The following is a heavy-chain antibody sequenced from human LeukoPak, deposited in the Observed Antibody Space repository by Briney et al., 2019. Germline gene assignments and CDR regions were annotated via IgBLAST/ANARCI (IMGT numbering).Heavy chain of an antibody. CDR3: ARDFMAGYSSGWSDY. V-gene: IGHV4-4*07. Sequence: PSETLSLTCTVAGGSISIYYWSWIRQPAGKGLEWIGRIYTSGSTNYNPSLKSRVTMSVDTSKNQFSLKLSSVTAADTAVYYCARDFMAGYSSGWSDYWGQGTLVTVSS. J-gene: IGHJ4*02. CDR2: IYTSGST. CDR1: GGSISIYY. D-gene: IGHD6-19*01.